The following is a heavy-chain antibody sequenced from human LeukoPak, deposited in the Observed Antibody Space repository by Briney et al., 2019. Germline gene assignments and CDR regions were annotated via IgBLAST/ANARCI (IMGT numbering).Heavy chain of an antibody. CDR1: GGSISSKSYY. D-gene: IGHD1-20*01. CDR2: IYASGST. CDR3: ARGANYNWDS. J-gene: IGHJ4*02. V-gene: IGHV4-61*02. Sequence: PSQTLSLTCTVSGGSISSKSYYWSWIRQPAGKGLEWIGRIYASGSTDYNPSLKSRVTISADMSKNQFSLSLTSVTAADTAVYYCARGANYNWDSWGQGTLVTVSS.